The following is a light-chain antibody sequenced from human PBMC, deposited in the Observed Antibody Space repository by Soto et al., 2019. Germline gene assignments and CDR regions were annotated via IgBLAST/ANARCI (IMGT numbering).Light chain of an antibody. Sequence: QSALTQPPSVSGAPGQRVTISCTGSSSNIGAGYDVHWYQQLPGTAPKLLIYGNINRPSGVPDRFSGSKSGTSASLAVTGLQAEDEADFYCQSYDSSLGTYVFGTGTKVTVL. CDR3: QSYDSSLGTYV. J-gene: IGLJ1*01. CDR1: SSNIGAGYD. CDR2: GNI. V-gene: IGLV1-40*01.